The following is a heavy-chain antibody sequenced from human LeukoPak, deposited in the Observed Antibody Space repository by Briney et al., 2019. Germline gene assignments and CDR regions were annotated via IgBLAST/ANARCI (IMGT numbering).Heavy chain of an antibody. CDR3: AKASYCSGGRCYFAYYYYYGMDV. J-gene: IGHJ6*02. CDR1: GFTFSSYA. D-gene: IGHD2-15*01. CDR2: ISGSGGST. Sequence: GGSLRLSCAASGFTFSSYAMTWVRQAPGKGLEWVSAISGSGGSTYYADSVKGRFTISRDNSKNTLYLQMDSLRAEDTAVYYCAKASYCSGGRCYFAYYYYYGMDVWGRGTTVTVSS. V-gene: IGHV3-23*01.